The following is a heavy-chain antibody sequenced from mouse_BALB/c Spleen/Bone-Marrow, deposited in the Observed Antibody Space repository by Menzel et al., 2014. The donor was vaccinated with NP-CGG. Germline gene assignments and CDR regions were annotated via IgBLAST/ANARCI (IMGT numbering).Heavy chain of an antibody. D-gene: IGHD2-14*01. CDR2: IRNKANGYTT. J-gene: IGHJ3*01. CDR3: ARDRRYDLAWFAY. CDR1: GFTFTDYY. Sequence: EVHLVESGGGLVQPGGSLRLSCATSGFTFTDYYMSWVRQPPGKALEWLGFIRNKANGYTTEYRASVKGRFTISRDNSQSILYLQMNTLRAEDSATYYCARDRRYDLAWFAYWGQGTLVTVSA. V-gene: IGHV7-3*02.